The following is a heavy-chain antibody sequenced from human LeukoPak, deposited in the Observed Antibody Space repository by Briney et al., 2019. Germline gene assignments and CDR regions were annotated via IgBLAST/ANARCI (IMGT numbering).Heavy chain of an antibody. CDR2: IKQDGSEK. CDR3: AGEAMVRGAYYFDY. V-gene: IGHV3-7*01. J-gene: IGHJ4*02. D-gene: IGHD3-10*01. CDR1: GFTFSTYW. Sequence: PGGSLRLSCAASGFTFSTYWMHWVRQAPGKGLEWVANIKQDGSEKYYVDSVKGRFTISRDNAKNSLYLQMNSLRAEDTAVYYCAGEAMVRGAYYFDYWGQGTLVTVSS.